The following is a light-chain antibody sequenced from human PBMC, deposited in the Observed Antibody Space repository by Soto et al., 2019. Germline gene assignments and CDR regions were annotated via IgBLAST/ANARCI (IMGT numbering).Light chain of an antibody. V-gene: IGKV1-33*01. CDR2: GAY. CDR1: KDIKNY. Sequence: DIQMTQSPSSLSASVGDRVTITCQASKDIKNYLNWYQQKPGKAPKLLIYGAYILETGVPSRFSGSGSGTDFTFTISSLQPEDIATYYCQHYDDLPWAFGQGTKVAIK. J-gene: IGKJ1*01. CDR3: QHYDDLPWA.